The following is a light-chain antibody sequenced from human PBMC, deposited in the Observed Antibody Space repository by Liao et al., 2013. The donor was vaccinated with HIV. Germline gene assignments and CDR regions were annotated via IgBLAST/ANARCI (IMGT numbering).Light chain of an antibody. J-gene: IGLJ1*01. CDR1: NIGTKS. CDR3: QAWDSTLYV. Sequence: SYELTQPPSVSVAPGKTATITCGGNNIGTKSVHWYQQKAGQAPVLVIYYDSDRPSGIPERFSGSNSGNTATLTISGTQAMDEADYYCQAWDSTLYVFGTGTKVTVL. V-gene: IGLV3-21*01. CDR2: YDS.